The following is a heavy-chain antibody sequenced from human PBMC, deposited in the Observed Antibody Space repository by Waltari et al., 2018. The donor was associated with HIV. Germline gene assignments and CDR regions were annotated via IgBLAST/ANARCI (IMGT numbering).Heavy chain of an antibody. D-gene: IGHD2-8*01. CDR3: ARMGLMMYAIGAFDI. CDR2: IKQDGSEK. V-gene: IGHV3-7*01. Sequence: EVQLVESGGGLVQPGGSLRLSWSASGFTFSLHWVSWVRQAPGKGLEWVANIKQDGSEKHYVDSVKGRFTISRDNAKKSLYLQMNSLRAEDTAVYYCARMGLMMYAIGAFDIWGQGTMVTVSS. J-gene: IGHJ3*02. CDR1: GFTFSLHW.